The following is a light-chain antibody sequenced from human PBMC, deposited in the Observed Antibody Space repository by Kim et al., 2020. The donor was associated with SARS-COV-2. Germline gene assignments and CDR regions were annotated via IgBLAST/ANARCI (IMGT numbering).Light chain of an antibody. Sequence: SYELTQPPSVSVSPGQTATITCSGDKLGDKYACWYQQKPGQSPVLVIYQHSNRPSGIPERFFGSNSGNAANLTISGTQAMDEADYYCQAWDSSTVV. V-gene: IGLV3-1*01. CDR2: QHS. CDR3: QAWDSSTVV. J-gene: IGLJ2*01. CDR1: KLGDKY.